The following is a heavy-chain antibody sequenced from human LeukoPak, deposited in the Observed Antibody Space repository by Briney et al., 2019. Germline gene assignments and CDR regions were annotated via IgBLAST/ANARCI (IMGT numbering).Heavy chain of an antibody. CDR3: ARLGRGYSYGY. CDR2: INHSGST. CDR1: GGSISSSSYY. V-gene: IGHV4-39*07. Sequence: PSETLSLTCTVSGGSISSSSYYWGWIRQPPGKGLEWIGEINHSGSTNYNPSLKSRVTISVDTSKNQFSLKLSSVTAADTAVYYCARLGRGYSYGYWGQGTLVTVSS. J-gene: IGHJ4*02. D-gene: IGHD5-18*01.